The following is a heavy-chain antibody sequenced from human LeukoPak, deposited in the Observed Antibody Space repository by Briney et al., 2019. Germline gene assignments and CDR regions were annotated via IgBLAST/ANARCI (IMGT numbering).Heavy chain of an antibody. D-gene: IGHD3-22*01. Sequence: SETLSLTCTVSGGSIISSDYHWGWVRQPPGKGLEWIGTISYSGNTDYNPSLRSRVAVSVDTSNNQSSLRLSSVTAADTAVYHCARVDGSGRDDAFDIWGQGTMVTVSS. CDR1: GGSIISSDYH. CDR3: ARVDGSGRDDAFDI. CDR2: ISYSGNT. V-gene: IGHV4-39*01. J-gene: IGHJ3*02.